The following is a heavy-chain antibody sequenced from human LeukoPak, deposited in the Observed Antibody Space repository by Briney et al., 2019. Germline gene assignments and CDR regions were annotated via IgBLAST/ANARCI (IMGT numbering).Heavy chain of an antibody. CDR3: ARSGSSSSGYFDY. CDR2: IYYSGST. V-gene: IGHV4-59*12. CDR1: GGSISSYY. J-gene: IGHJ4*02. D-gene: IGHD6-6*01. Sequence: TSETLSLTCTVSGGSISSYYWSWIRQPPGKGLEWIGYIYYSGSTNYNPSLKSRVTISVDTSKNQFSLKLSSVTAADTAVYYCARSGSSSSGYFDYWGQGTLVTVSS.